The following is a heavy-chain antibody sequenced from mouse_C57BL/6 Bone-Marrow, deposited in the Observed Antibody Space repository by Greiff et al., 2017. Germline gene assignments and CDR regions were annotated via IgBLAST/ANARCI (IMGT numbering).Heavy chain of an antibody. D-gene: IGHD2-4*01. CDR3: ARGIYYDYDEWFAY. CDR1: GFTFSSYA. J-gene: IGHJ3*01. Sequence: VQLKESGGGLVKPGGSLKLSCAASGFTFSSYAMSWVRQTPEKRLEWVATISDGGSYTYYPDNVKGRFTISRDNAKNNLYLQMSHLKSEDTAMYYCARGIYYDYDEWFAYWGQGTLVTVSA. CDR2: ISDGGSYT. V-gene: IGHV5-4*01.